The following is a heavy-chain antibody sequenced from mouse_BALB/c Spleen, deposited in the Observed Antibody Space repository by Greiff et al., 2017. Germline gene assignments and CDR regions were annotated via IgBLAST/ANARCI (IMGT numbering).Heavy chain of an antibody. CDR2: IWAGGST. J-gene: IGHJ2*01. CDR3: ARNPVVARYFDY. Sequence: VKLMESGPGLVAPSQSLSITCTVSGFSLSSYGVHWVRQPPGKGLEWLGVIWAGGSTNYNSALMSRLSISKDNSKSQVFLKMNSLQTDDTAMYYCARNPVVARYFDYWGQGTTLTVSS. V-gene: IGHV2-9*02. CDR1: GFSLSSYG. D-gene: IGHD1-1*01.